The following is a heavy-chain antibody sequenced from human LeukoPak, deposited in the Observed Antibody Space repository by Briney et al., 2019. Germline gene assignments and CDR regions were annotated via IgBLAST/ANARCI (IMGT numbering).Heavy chain of an antibody. V-gene: IGHV3-11*01. CDR1: GFTFSDYY. D-gene: IGHD3-22*01. CDR2: ISSSGSTI. J-gene: IGHJ4*02. Sequence: GVSLRLSCAASGFTFSDYYMSGIRQAPGKGLEWVSYISSSGSTIYYADSVKGRFTISRDNAKNSLYLQMNSLGAEDTAVYYCARDHNYYDSSVYYQLDYWGQGTLVTVSS. CDR3: ARDHNYYDSSVYYQLDY.